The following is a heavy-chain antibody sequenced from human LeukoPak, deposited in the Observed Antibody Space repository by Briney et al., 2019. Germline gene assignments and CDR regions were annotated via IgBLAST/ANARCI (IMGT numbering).Heavy chain of an antibody. Sequence: GGSLRLSCAASGFTFSDNAMTWVRQAPGKGLEWVSSITAGGTNTYRSASATGRFTISRDNSENTLYLQMNNLRAEDTAIYYCAKDSVAAAGFYLDYWGQGTLVTVSS. CDR1: GFTFSDNA. CDR2: ITAGGTNT. J-gene: IGHJ4*02. V-gene: IGHV3-23*01. CDR3: AKDSVAAAGFYLDY. D-gene: IGHD6-25*01.